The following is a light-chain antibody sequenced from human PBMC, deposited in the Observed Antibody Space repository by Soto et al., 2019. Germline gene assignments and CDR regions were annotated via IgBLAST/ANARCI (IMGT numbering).Light chain of an antibody. CDR3: QHYKNYSDA. V-gene: IGKV1-5*03. Sequence: DIQMTQTPSTLSASVGHRVTITCRPSQSISSWLAWDQQKPGKATKLLIYKSSTLKRGGPSRFSVSGSGTEFTLTISSMQPDDVATDYCQHYKNYSDAFGQGTKVDIK. CDR2: KSS. J-gene: IGKJ1*01. CDR1: QSISSW.